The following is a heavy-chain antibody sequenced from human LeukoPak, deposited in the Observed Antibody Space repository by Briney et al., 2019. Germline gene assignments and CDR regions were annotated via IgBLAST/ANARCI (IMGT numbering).Heavy chain of an antibody. Sequence: ASVKVSCKASGYTFTSYDINWVRQATGQGLEWMGRMNPNSGNTGYAQKFQGRVTMTRNTSISTAYMELSSLRSEDTAVYYCARNTYYDFWSGYSSSSGHIGYWGQGTLVTVSS. V-gene: IGHV1-8*01. J-gene: IGHJ4*02. CDR3: ARNTYYDFWSGYSSSSGHIGY. CDR1: GYTFTSYD. D-gene: IGHD3-3*01. CDR2: MNPNSGNT.